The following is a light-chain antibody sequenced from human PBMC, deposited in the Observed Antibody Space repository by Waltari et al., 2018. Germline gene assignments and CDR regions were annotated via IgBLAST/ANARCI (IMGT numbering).Light chain of an antibody. CDR3: QQYGSSRIT. CDR2: DAS. V-gene: IGKV3D-20*01. CDR1: QSVSSSY. Sequence: EIVLTKSPATLSLSPGERATLSCRASQSVSSSYLAWYQQKPGLAPRLLIYDASSRATGIPDRFSGSGSGTDFTLTISRLEPEDFAVYYCQQYGSSRITFGQGTRLEIK. J-gene: IGKJ5*01.